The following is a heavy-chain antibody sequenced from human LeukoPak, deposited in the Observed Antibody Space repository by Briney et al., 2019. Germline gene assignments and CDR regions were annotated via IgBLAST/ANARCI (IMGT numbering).Heavy chain of an antibody. CDR3: AKEMKPWMHFDY. CDR1: GFTFSRSA. V-gene: IGHV3-30*18. D-gene: IGHD5-12*01. Sequence: PGRSLRLSCAASGFTFSRSAVHWVRQAPGKGLEWVAVISHDGSNTDYTDSVKGRFTISRDNSKNTLYLQMNSLRAEDTAVYYCAKEMKPWMHFDYWGQGTLVTVSS. J-gene: IGHJ4*02. CDR2: ISHDGSNT.